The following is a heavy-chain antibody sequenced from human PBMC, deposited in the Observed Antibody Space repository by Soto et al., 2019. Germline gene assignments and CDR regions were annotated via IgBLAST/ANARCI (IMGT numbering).Heavy chain of an antibody. CDR3: ARSQPVHFDY. J-gene: IGHJ4*02. V-gene: IGHV3-11*03. CDR1: GCTFSDYY. Sequence: LRLSCAASGCTFSDYYMSWIRQAPGKGLEWVSYISSSSSYTNYADSVKGRFTISRDNAKNSLYLQMNSLRAEDTAVYYCARSQPVHFDYWGQGTLLTVSS. D-gene: IGHD1-1*01. CDR2: ISSSSSYT.